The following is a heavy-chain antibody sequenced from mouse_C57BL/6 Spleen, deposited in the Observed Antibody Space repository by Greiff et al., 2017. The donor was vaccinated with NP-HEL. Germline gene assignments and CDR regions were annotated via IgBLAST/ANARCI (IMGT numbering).Heavy chain of an antibody. J-gene: IGHJ4*01. CDR1: GFTFSSYT. CDR3: ARRRAYGYAMDY. Sequence: EVKLMESGGGLVKPGGSLKLSCAASGFTFSSYTMSWVRQTPEKRLEWVATISGGGGNTYYPDSVKGRFTISRDNAKNTLYLQMSSLRSEDTALYYCARRRAYGYAMDYWGQGTSVTVSS. D-gene: IGHD1-1*02. CDR2: ISGGGGNT. V-gene: IGHV5-9*01.